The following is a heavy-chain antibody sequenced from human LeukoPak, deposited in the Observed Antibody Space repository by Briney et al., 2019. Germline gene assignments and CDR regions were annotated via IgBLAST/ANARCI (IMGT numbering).Heavy chain of an antibody. CDR1: GFTFSDYY. CDR3: AKYLSGYYYDSSGSFDY. Sequence: GGSLRLSCAASGFTFSDYYMSWIRQAPGKGLEWVSYISSSGSTIYYADSVKGRFTISRDNAKNSLYLQMNSLRAEDTALYYCAKYLSGYYYDSSGSFDYWGQGTLVTVSS. V-gene: IGHV3-11*01. D-gene: IGHD3-22*01. J-gene: IGHJ4*02. CDR2: ISSSGSTI.